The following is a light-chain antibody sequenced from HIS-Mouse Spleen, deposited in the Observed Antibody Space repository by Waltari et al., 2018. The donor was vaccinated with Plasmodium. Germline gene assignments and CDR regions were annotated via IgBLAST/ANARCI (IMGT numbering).Light chain of an antibody. CDR1: ALPKKY. CDR3: YSTDSSGNHRV. CDR2: EDS. Sequence: SYELTQPPSVSVSPGKTARITCSGDALPKKYAYWYQQKSGQAPVLVIYEDSKRPYGIPERFSGSSSGTMATLTISGAQVEDEADYYCYSTDSSGNHRVFGGGTKLTVL. V-gene: IGLV3-10*01. J-gene: IGLJ3*02.